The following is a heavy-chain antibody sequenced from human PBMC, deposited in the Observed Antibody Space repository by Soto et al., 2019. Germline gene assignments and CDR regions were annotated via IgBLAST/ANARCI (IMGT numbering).Heavy chain of an antibody. V-gene: IGHV1-69*05. CDR1: GGTFSNFV. Sequence: SVKVSCKASGGTFSNFVISWVRQAPGQGLEWMGGNIPISGTANYAQKFQGRVTIITDESTSTTYMELRSLRSDDTAVYYCARDRGYCSGGSCQSSNFDYWGQGTLVTVSS. CDR3: ARDRGYCSGGSCQSSNFDY. CDR2: NIPISGTA. J-gene: IGHJ4*02. D-gene: IGHD2-15*01.